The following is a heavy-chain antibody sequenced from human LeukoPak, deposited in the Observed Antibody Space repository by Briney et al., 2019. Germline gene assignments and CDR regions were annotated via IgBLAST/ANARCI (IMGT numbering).Heavy chain of an antibody. Sequence: GGSLRLSCTASGFTFSDCDMNWFRQAPGKGLQWVSSISYMGDHRYYADSAKGRFTISRDNAKNSLYLQMDNLRADDTAVYYCGKAFPPLRVAAAGDYWGQGTLVTVSS. CDR2: ISYMGDHR. V-gene: IGHV3-21*06. CDR3: GKAFPPLRVAAAGDY. D-gene: IGHD6-25*01. J-gene: IGHJ4*02. CDR1: GFTFSDCD.